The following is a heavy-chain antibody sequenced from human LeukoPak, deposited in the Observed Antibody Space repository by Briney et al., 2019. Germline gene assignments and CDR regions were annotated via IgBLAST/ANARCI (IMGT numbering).Heavy chain of an antibody. CDR2: ISGSAVDT. V-gene: IGHV3-23*01. CDR1: GFTFNLYG. Sequence: GGSLRLSCAASGFTFNLYGMTWVRQAPGKGLEWVSGISGSAVDTYYADSVKGRFTISRDNSKNMMYLQMNSLRAEDTAVYYCVRDRGGLHYFDYWGQGALVTVSS. J-gene: IGHJ4*02. CDR3: VRDRGGLHYFDY. D-gene: IGHD3-16*01.